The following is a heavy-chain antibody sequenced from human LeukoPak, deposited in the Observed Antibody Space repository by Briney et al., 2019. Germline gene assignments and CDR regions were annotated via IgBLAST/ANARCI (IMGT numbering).Heavy chain of an antibody. D-gene: IGHD3-9*01. V-gene: IGHV3-74*01. CDR2: INTDGSAT. CDR3: AKGSQRSSGYDLLTGYLFCRG. J-gene: IGHJ4*02. CDR1: GFTFSSYW. Sequence: HPGGSLRLSCAASGFTFSSYWMHWVRQVPGKGLVWVSRINTDGSATIYADSVKGRFTISRDNPKNTLYLQMNSLRAEDTAVYYCAKGSQRSSGYDLLTGYLFCRGWGQGTLVTVSS.